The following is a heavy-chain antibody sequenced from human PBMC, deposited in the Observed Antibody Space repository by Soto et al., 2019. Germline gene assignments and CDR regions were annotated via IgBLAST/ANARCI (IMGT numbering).Heavy chain of an antibody. Sequence: QVQLQQWGAGLLKPSETLSLTCAVYGGSFSGYYWSWIRQPPGKGLEWIGEINHSGSTNYNPSLKSRVTISVDTSKNQCSLKLSSVTAADTAVYYCARGYIRVYGMDVWGQGTTVTVSS. V-gene: IGHV4-34*01. D-gene: IGHD3-10*01. CDR3: ARGYIRVYGMDV. CDR2: INHSGST. J-gene: IGHJ6*02. CDR1: GGSFSGYY.